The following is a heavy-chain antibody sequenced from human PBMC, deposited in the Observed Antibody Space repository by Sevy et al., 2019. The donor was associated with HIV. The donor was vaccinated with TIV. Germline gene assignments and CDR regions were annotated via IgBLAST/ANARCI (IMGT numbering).Heavy chain of an antibody. D-gene: IGHD2-15*01. CDR2: VRWNSASI. Sequence: GGSLRLSCAASGFTFDDYAMHWVRQAPGKGLEWVSGVRWNSASIGHAGSVRGLLTMSRDNAENALSLQVNSLTSEDTAFYYCTKDLGAILFPGYCYDGTCWPRDGFDIWGQGTMVTVSS. CDR3: TKDLGAILFPGYCYDGTCWPRDGFDI. CDR1: GFTFDDYA. J-gene: IGHJ3*02. V-gene: IGHV3-9*01.